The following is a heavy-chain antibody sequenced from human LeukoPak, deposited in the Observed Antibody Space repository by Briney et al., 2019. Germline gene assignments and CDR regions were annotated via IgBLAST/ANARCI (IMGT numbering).Heavy chain of an antibody. Sequence: ASVKVSCKASGYTFTSYDINWVRQATGQGLEWMGWMNPNSGNTGYAQKFQGRVTMTRDTSISTAYMELSRLRSDDTAVYYCARSGVEYYYDSSGYYTTHFDYWGQGTLVTVSS. V-gene: IGHV1-8*01. J-gene: IGHJ4*02. CDR1: GYTFTSYD. D-gene: IGHD3-22*01. CDR2: MNPNSGNT. CDR3: ARSGVEYYYDSSGYYTTHFDY.